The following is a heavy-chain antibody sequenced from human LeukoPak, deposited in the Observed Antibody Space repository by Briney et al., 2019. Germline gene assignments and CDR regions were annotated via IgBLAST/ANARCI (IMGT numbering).Heavy chain of an antibody. CDR1: GYTFVGYY. CDR2: IDAYTGNT. Sequence: ASVTVSCMPSGYTFVGYYLHWVRHAPGQRFEWMAWIDAYTGNTHYAQKCQGRITVTRDTSISTTYMGLSWLTSDDTALYYCAREHSASEHWGQGTLVTVSS. V-gene: IGHV1-2*02. D-gene: IGHD1-26*01. J-gene: IGHJ1*01. CDR3: AREHSASEH.